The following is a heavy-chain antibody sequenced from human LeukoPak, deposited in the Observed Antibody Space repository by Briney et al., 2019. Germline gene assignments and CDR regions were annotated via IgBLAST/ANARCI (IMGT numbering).Heavy chain of an antibody. CDR2: INPNSDAT. J-gene: IGHJ3*02. CDR1: GYRFTGYY. CDR3: ARDMVTTNTLYALDI. V-gene: IGHV1-2*02. D-gene: IGHD2-21*02. Sequence: ASVKVSCKASGYRFTGYYLHWVRQAPGQGLEWMAWINPNSDATRYAQKFDGRVTVTGDTSTNTTSLGFNSLRYDDTAIYFCARDMVTTNTLYALDIWGQGTMITVSS.